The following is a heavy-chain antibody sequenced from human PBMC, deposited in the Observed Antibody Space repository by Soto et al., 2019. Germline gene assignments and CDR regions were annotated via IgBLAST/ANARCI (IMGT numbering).Heavy chain of an antibody. J-gene: IGHJ6*02. Sequence: QVQLVESGGGVVQPGRSLRLSCAASGFTFSSYGMHWVRQAPGKGLEWVAVISYDGSNKYYADSVKGRFTISRDNSKITPYLQMNSLRADDTAVYYCAKDHISGWYHYYYYGMDVWGQGTTVTVSS. CDR3: AKDHISGWYHYYYYGMDV. CDR2: ISYDGSNK. CDR1: GFTFSSYG. D-gene: IGHD6-19*01. V-gene: IGHV3-30*18.